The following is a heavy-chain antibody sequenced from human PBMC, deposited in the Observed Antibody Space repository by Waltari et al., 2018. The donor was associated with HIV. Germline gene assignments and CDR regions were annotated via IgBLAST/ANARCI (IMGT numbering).Heavy chain of an antibody. Sequence: QLQLQESGSGLVKPSQTLSLTCAVSGGSISSGGYSWSWIRQPPGKGLEWIGYIYHSGRTYYNPSLKSRVTISVDRSKNQFSLKLSSVTDADTAVYYCARGRYYDSSGYYYYYFDYWGQGTLVTVSS. V-gene: IGHV4-30-2*01. J-gene: IGHJ4*02. CDR2: IYHSGRT. CDR3: ARGRYYDSSGYYYYYFDY. CDR1: GGSISSGGYS. D-gene: IGHD3-22*01.